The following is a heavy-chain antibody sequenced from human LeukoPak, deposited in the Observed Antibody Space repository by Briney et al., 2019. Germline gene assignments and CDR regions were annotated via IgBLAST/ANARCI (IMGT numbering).Heavy chain of an antibody. D-gene: IGHD3-22*01. J-gene: IGHJ4*02. CDR1: GLTFSSSA. V-gene: IGHV3-23*01. Sequence: GGSLRLSCAASGLTFSSSAMSWVRQAPGKGLEWVSAINGGGGSTYYADSVKGRFTISRDNSKNTLYLQMNSLRAEDTAVYYCARRSYYYDSSGQYYFDYWGQGTLVTVSS. CDR3: ARRSYYYDSSGQYYFDY. CDR2: INGGGGST.